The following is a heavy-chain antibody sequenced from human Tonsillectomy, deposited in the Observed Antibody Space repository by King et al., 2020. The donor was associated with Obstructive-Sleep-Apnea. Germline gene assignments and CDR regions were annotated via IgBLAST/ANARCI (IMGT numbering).Heavy chain of an antibody. D-gene: IGHD4-17*01. CDR3: ARGNYGDYAEYYFDY. CDR1: GFTFSSYA. V-gene: IGHV3-30*04. Sequence: QLVESGGGVVQPGRSLRLSCAASGFTFSSYAMHWVRQAPGKGLEWVAVISYDGSNKYYADSVKGRFTISRDNSKNTLYLQMNSLRAEDTAVYYCARGNYGDYAEYYFDYWGQGTLVTVSS. CDR2: ISYDGSNK. J-gene: IGHJ4*02.